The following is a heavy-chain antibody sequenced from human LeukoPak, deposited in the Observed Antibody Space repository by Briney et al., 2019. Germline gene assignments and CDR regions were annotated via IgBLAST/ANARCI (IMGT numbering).Heavy chain of an antibody. CDR3: ATGDRGVFAI. J-gene: IGHJ3*02. D-gene: IGHD7-27*01. V-gene: IGHV3-21*01. Sequence: GRSLILSCAASGFTFSSYSMNWVRQAPGKGLEWVSSISSGSTYIYYADSVKGRFTISRDNTKNSLYLQMNGLSVEDTAVYYCATGDRGVFAIWGEGTMVIVSS. CDR2: ISSGSTYI. CDR1: GFTFSSYS.